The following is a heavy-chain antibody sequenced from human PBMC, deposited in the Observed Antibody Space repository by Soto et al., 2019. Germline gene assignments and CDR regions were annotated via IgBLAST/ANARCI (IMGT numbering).Heavy chain of an antibody. CDR2: IYYSGST. V-gene: IGHV4-39*01. CDR3: ASLNFDILTGYYAFDL. Sequence: LETLSLTCTVSGGSSISSSYYWGWIRQPPGKGLEWIGSIYYSGSTYYNPSLKSRVTISVDTSKNQFSLKLSSVTAADTAVYYCASLNFDILTGYYAFDLWGQGTMVTVS. J-gene: IGHJ3*01. CDR1: GGSSISSSYY. D-gene: IGHD3-9*01.